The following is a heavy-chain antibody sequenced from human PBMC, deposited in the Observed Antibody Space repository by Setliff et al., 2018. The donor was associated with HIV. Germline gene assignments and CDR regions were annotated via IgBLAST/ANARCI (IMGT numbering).Heavy chain of an antibody. Sequence: TLSLTCAVYGGSFSGYHWNWIRQPPGKGLEWIGEINHSGRTNYNPSLKSRVTISVDTSKNQFSLKLSSVTAADTAVYYCARDFTGSGWYGNYYYGMDVWGQGTTVTVSS. CDR2: INHSGRT. CDR1: GGSFSGYH. V-gene: IGHV4-34*01. J-gene: IGHJ6*02. CDR3: ARDFTGSGWYGNYYYGMDV. D-gene: IGHD6-19*01.